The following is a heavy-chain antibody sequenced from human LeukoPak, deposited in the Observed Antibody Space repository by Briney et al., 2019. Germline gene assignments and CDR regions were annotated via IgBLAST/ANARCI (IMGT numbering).Heavy chain of an antibody. J-gene: IGHJ4*02. D-gene: IGHD2-15*01. CDR1: GFTFSSYA. CDR2: ISSNGGST. V-gene: IGHV3-64*01. CDR3: AREMGGAADY. Sequence: GGSLRLSCAASGFTFSSYAMHWVRQAPGTGLEYVSAISSNGGSTYYANSVKGRFTISRDNSKNTLYLQMGSLRAEDMAVYYCAREMGGAADYWGQGTLVTVSS.